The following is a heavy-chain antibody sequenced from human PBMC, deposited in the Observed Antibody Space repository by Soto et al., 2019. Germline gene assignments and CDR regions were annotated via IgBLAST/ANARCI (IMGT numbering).Heavy chain of an antibody. Sequence: ASVKVSCKASGYTFTGYYMHWVRQAPGQGLEWMGWINPNSGGTNYAQKFQGWVTMTRGTSISTAYMELSRLRSDDTAVYYCATDATGLAPFDYWGQGTLVTVSS. CDR1: GYTFTGYY. CDR3: ATDATGLAPFDY. D-gene: IGHD6-19*01. CDR2: INPNSGGT. J-gene: IGHJ4*02. V-gene: IGHV1-2*04.